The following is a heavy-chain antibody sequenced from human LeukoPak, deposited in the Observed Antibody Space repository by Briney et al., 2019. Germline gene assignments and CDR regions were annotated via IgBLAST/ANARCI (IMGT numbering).Heavy chain of an antibody. J-gene: IGHJ4*02. D-gene: IGHD3-16*02. CDR1: GYTFITYG. V-gene: IGHV1-18*01. Sequence: ASVKVSCKASGYTFITYGISWVRQAPGQGLEWMGWMSAYYGNTNYAQTLQGRVTMTTDTSTSTAYMELRSLRSDDTAVYYCARVLSKSQVYHFDYWGQGTLVTVSS. CDR2: MSAYYGNT. CDR3: ARVLSKSQVYHFDY.